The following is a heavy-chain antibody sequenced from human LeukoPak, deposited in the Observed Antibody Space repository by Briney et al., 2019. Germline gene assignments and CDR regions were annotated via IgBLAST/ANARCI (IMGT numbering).Heavy chain of an antibody. CDR1: GFTFSDYY. CDR2: ISSSGSTI. Sequence: GGSLRLSCAASGFTFSDYYMSWIRQAPGKGLEWVSYISSSGSTIYYADSVKGRFTISRDNAKNSLYLQMNSLRAEDTAVYYCARVAAAAGTVDWFDPWGQGTLVTVSS. D-gene: IGHD6-13*01. J-gene: IGHJ5*02. V-gene: IGHV3-11*01. CDR3: ARVAAAAGTVDWFDP.